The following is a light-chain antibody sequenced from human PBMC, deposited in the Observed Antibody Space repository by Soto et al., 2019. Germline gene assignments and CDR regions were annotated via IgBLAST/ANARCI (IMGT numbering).Light chain of an antibody. CDR3: MQPLENFRT. V-gene: IGKV2-28*01. CDR1: ARLLHKNGYNY. CDR2: LGS. J-gene: IGKJ1*01. Sequence: AVYKSPLSLPVTPREPASISCMSSARLLHKNGYNYVDWYMQKPGQSPQLLIYLGSNRASGVPDRFSGSGSDTYFTLEISRVEADDVGVYYCMQPLENFRTFGQGTKVDIK.